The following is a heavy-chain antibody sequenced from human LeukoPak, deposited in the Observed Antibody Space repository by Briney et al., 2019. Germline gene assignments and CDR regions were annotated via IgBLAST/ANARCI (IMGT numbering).Heavy chain of an antibody. V-gene: IGHV1-2*02. Sequence: ASVKVSCKASGYIFTGYYMHWVRQAPGQGLEWMGWINPNSGGTNYAQKFQGRVTMTRDTSISTAYMELSRLRSDDTAVYYCARVSPGYSSSWYGFGWFDPWGQGTLVTVSS. D-gene: IGHD6-13*01. CDR1: GYIFTGYY. CDR2: INPNSGGT. J-gene: IGHJ5*02. CDR3: ARVSPGYSSSWYGFGWFDP.